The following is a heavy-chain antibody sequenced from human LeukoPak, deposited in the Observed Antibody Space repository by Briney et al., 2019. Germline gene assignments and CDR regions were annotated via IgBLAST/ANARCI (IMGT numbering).Heavy chain of an antibody. CDR1: GFTFNSYA. J-gene: IGHJ1*01. CDR3: ASLSGLDFFQH. CDR2: IYSGGST. V-gene: IGHV3-53*01. Sequence: GGSLRLSCAASGFTFNSYAMSWVRQAPGKGLEWVSLIYSGGSTNYADSVKGRFTISRDNSKNTLDLQMNSLRAEDTAVYYCASLSGLDFFQHWGQGTLVIVSS. D-gene: IGHD3/OR15-3a*01.